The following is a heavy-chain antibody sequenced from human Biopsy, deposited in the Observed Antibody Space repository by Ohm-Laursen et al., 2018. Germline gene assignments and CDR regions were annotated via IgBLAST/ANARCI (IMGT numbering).Heavy chain of an antibody. D-gene: IGHD3-22*01. Sequence: GTLSLTCNVSGGDINNYYWSWIRQPAGKGLEWIGSIFYRGSTHYKPSLKSRVNISVDTSKNQFSLKLNSVTAADTAVYYCARDYDTSGYYYVSWGQGILVTVPS. CDR3: ARDYDTSGYYYVS. CDR2: IFYRGST. V-gene: IGHV4-59*05. J-gene: IGHJ5*02. CDR1: GGDINNYY.